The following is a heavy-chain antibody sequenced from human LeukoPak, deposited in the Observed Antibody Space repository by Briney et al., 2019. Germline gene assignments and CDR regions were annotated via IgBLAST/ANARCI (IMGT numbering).Heavy chain of an antibody. J-gene: IGHJ3*02. CDR1: GFTFSSYS. D-gene: IGHD3-10*01. CDR2: ISSSSSYI. Sequence: PGGSLRLSCAASGFTFSSYSMNWVRQAPGKGLEWVSSISSSSSYIYYADSVKGRFTISRDNAKNSLYLQMNSLRAEDTAVYYCARDDADDYYGSGSTYAFDIWGQGTMVTVSS. CDR3: ARDDADDYYGSGSTYAFDI. V-gene: IGHV3-21*01.